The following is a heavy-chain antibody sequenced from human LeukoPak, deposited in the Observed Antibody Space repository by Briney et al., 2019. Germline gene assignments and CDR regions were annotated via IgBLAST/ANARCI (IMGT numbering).Heavy chain of an antibody. Sequence: PGGSLRLSCAASGFTFSDYYMNWVRQAPGKGLEWVSYIGSSGSTVYYADSVKGRFTTSRDNAKNSLYLQMNSLRDEDTAVYYCARDTPLYADSPDAFDIWGQGTMVTVSS. CDR1: GFTFSDYY. V-gene: IGHV3-11*04. D-gene: IGHD2/OR15-2a*01. CDR2: IGSSGSTV. J-gene: IGHJ3*02. CDR3: ARDTPLYADSPDAFDI.